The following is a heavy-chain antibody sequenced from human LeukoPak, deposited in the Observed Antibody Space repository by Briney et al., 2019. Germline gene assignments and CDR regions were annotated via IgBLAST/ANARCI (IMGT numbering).Heavy chain of an antibody. D-gene: IGHD4-17*01. J-gene: IGHJ4*02. CDR1: GFTFDDYG. Sequence: GGCLRLSCAASGFTFDDYGMSWARQAPGKGLEWVSGINWNGGSTGYADSVKGRFTISRDNAKNSLYLQMNSLRAEDTALYYCARSVYGDYISSPFDYWGQGPLVPVSS. CDR3: ARSVYGDYISSPFDY. CDR2: INWNGGST. V-gene: IGHV3-20*04.